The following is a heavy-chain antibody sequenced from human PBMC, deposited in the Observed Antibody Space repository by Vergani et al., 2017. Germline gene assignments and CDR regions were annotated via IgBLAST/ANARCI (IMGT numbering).Heavy chain of an antibody. CDR2: IYYSGST. CDR3: ARGWGSSWYGYYYYYMDV. D-gene: IGHD6-13*01. J-gene: IGHJ6*03. Sequence: QVQLQESGPGLVKPSETLSLTCTVSGGSISSYYWSWIRQPPGKGLEWIGYIYYSGSTNYNPSLKSRVTISVETPKNQFSLKLSSVTAADTAVYYCARGWGSSWYGYYYYYMDVWGKGTTVTVSS. CDR1: GGSISSYY. V-gene: IGHV4-59*01.